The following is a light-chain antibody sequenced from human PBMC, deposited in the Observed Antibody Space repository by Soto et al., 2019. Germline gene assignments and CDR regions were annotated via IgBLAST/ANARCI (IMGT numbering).Light chain of an antibody. CDR3: HSYTSSSTYV. CDR1: RSDIGGYDY. J-gene: IGLJ1*01. V-gene: IGLV2-14*01. CDR2: EGT. Sequence: QSALTQPASVSGSPGQSITISCTGTRSDIGGYDYVSWYQHHPGKAPKLILYEGTNRPSGVSDRFSGSRSGNPASLTISGLQAEDGADYYCHSYTSSSTYVFGTGTKVTVL.